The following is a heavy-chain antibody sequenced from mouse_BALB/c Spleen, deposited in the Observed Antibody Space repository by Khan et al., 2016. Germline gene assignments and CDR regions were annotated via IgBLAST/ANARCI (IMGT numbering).Heavy chain of an antibody. CDR3: ATDD. J-gene: IGHJ2*01. V-gene: IGHV9-2-1*01. CDR1: GYTFTDYS. Sequence: QIQLVQSGPELKKPGETVKLSCKASGYTFTDYSMHWVKQALGKGLKGMGWINTETGEPAYADDLKGRFAFPLETSASTAYLQINYLKNEDTATXFCATDDWGQGTALTVSS. CDR2: INTETGEP.